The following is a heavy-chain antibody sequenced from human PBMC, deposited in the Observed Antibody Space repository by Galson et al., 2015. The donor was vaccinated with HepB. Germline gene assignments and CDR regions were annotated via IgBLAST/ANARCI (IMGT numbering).Heavy chain of an antibody. V-gene: IGHV3-11*06. Sequence: SLRLSCAASGFTFSDYYMSWIRQAPGKGLEWVSYISSSSSYTNYADSVKGRFTISRDNAKNSLYPQMNSLRAEDTAVYYCARDDYGDYVADYWGQGTLVTVSS. CDR1: GFTFSDYY. CDR2: ISSSSSYT. D-gene: IGHD4-17*01. CDR3: ARDDYGDYVADY. J-gene: IGHJ4*02.